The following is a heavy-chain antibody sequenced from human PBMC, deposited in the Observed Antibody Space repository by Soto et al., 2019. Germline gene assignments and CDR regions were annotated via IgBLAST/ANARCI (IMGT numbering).Heavy chain of an antibody. CDR3: ARDRCPNSVCYAPSEY. CDR1: GFSFSNYA. J-gene: IGHJ4*02. CDR2: ISNNGGTI. Sequence: GGSLRLSCAASGFSFSNYAMHWVRQAPGRGLEFVSAISNNGGTIFYANSVKGRFTISRDNSKNTLYLQMGSLRAEDMAVYYCARDRCPNSVCYAPSEYRGQGTPVTVSS. V-gene: IGHV3-64*01. D-gene: IGHD2-8*01.